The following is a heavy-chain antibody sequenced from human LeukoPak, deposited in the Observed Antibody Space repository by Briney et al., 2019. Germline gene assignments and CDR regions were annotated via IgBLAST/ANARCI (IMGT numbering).Heavy chain of an antibody. CDR1: GFSLSTSGVG. CDR3: AHSSRYCSGGSCRMVFDY. V-gene: IGHV2-5*02. D-gene: IGHD2-15*01. CDR2: IYWDDDK. Sequence: SGPTLVKPTQTLTLTCTFSGFSLSTSGVGVCWIGQPPGKAREWLALIYWDDDKRYSPSLKSRLTITKDTSKNQVVLTMTNMDPVDTATYYCAHSSRYCSGGSCRMVFDYWGQGTLVTVSS. J-gene: IGHJ4*02.